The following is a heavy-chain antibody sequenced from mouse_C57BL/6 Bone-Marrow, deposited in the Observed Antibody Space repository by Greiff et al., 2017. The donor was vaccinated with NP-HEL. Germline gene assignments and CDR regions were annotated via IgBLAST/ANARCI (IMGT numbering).Heavy chain of an antibody. V-gene: IGHV5-17*01. J-gene: IGHJ1*03. D-gene: IGHD1-1*01. Sequence: EVMLVESGGGLVKPGGSLKLSCAASGFTFSDYGMHWVRQAPEKGLAWVAYISSGSSTIYYAATVKGRFTISSDNAKNTLFLQMTSLRSEDTAMYYCARLYYYGSSYVGWYFDVWGTGTTVTVSS. CDR1: GFTFSDYG. CDR3: ARLYYYGSSYVGWYFDV. CDR2: ISSGSSTI.